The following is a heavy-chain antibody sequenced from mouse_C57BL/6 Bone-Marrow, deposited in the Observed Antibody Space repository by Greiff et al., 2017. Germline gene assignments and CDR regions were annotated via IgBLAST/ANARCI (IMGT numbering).Heavy chain of an antibody. Sequence: EVQVVESGGGLVKPGGSLKLSCAASGFTFSDYGMHWVRQAPEKGLEWVAYISSGSSTIYYADTVKGRFTISRDNAKNTLFLQMTSLRSEDTAMYYCARRTEEYAMDYWGQGTSVTVSS. CDR3: ARRTEEYAMDY. V-gene: IGHV5-17*01. CDR2: ISSGSSTI. CDR1: GFTFSDYG. J-gene: IGHJ4*01.